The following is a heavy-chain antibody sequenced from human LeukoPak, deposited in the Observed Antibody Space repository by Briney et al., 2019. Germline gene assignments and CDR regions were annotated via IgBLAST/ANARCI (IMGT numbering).Heavy chain of an antibody. J-gene: IGHJ5*02. V-gene: IGHV3-30*02. CDR2: IRYDGSNK. Sequence: GGSLRLSCAASGFTFSSYGMHWVRQAPGKGLEWVAFIRYDGSNKYYADSVKGRFTISRDNSKNTLYLQMNSLRAEDTAVYYCAKGCSSTSCHLKYNWFDPWGQGTLVTVSS. CDR3: AKGCSSTSCHLKYNWFDP. D-gene: IGHD2-2*01. CDR1: GFTFSSYG.